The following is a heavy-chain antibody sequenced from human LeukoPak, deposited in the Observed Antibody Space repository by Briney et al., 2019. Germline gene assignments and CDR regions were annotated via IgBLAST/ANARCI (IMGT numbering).Heavy chain of an antibody. CDR3: AKDLKYHPDCGMDV. CDR1: GFTFSSYA. CDR2: ISGSGGST. V-gene: IGHV3-23*01. Sequence: GGSLRLSCAASGFTFSSYAMSWVRQAPGKGLEWVSAISGSGGSTYYADSVKGRFTISRDNSKNTLYLQMNSLRAEDTAVYYCAKDLKYHPDCGMDVWGQGTTVTVSS. J-gene: IGHJ6*02. D-gene: IGHD2-2*01.